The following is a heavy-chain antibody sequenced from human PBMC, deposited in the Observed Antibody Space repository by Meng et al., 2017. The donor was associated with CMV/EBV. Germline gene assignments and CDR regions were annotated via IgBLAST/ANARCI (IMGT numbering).Heavy chain of an antibody. CDR2: INPNSGGT. V-gene: IGHV1-2*02. CDR1: EYTFTGYY. D-gene: IGHD1-26*01. Sequence: SVKVSCKASEYTFTGYYMHWVRQAPGQGLEWMGWINPNSGGTNYAQKFQGRVTMTRDTSISTAYMELSRLRSDATAVYYCARSPGAITNGFDPWGQGTLVTVSS. J-gene: IGHJ5*02. CDR3: ARSPGAITNGFDP.